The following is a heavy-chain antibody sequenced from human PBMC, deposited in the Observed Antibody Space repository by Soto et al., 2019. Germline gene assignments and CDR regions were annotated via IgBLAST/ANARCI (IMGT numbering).Heavy chain of an antibody. D-gene: IGHD3-10*01. J-gene: IGHJ6*02. V-gene: IGHV1-18*01. CDR1: GYTFTSYG. Sequence: ASVKVSCKASGYTFTSYGISWVRQAPGQGLEWMGWISAYNGNTNYAQKLQGRVTITADESTSTAYMELSSLRSEDTAVYYCARETYYYGSEINYYYGMDVWGQGTTVTVSS. CDR3: ARETYYYGSEINYYYGMDV. CDR2: ISAYNGNT.